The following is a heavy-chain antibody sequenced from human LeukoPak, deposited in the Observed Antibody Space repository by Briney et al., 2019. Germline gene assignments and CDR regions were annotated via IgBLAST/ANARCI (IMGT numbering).Heavy chain of an antibody. CDR3: AREAPTVDYYFGMDV. CDR2: IWYDGTIK. J-gene: IGHJ6*02. Sequence: GGSLRLSCAASGFTFSSYGMHWVRQAPGKGLEWVAVIWYDGTIKCYADSVKGRFTISRDNSKNTLYLQMNSLRAEDTAVFYCAREAPTVDYYFGMDVWGQGTTVTVSS. D-gene: IGHD2-15*01. CDR1: GFTFSSYG. V-gene: IGHV3-33*01.